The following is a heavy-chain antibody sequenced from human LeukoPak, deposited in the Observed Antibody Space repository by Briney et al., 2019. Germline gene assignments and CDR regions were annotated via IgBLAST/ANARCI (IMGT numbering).Heavy chain of an antibody. CDR2: INHSGST. CDR3: ARDWACYYDSSGSGYDAFDI. D-gene: IGHD3-22*01. V-gene: IGHV4-34*01. J-gene: IGHJ3*02. Sequence: SETLSLTCAVYGGSFSGYYWSWIRQPPGKGLEWIGEINHSGSTNYNPSLKSRVTISVDTSKNQFSLKLSSVTAADTAVYYCARDWACYYDSSGSGYDAFDIWGQGTMVTVSS. CDR1: GGSFSGYY.